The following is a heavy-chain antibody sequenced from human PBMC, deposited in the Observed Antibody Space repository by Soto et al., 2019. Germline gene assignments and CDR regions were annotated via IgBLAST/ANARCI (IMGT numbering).Heavy chain of an antibody. D-gene: IGHD3-10*01. CDR2: VYPGDSDT. CDR3: ARQSTSAPKDY. CDR1: EYRFTTYW. Sequence: GVSLKIACQGSEYRFTTYWIAWVRQMPGKGLEWVGVVYPGDSDTRYSPSFEGHVTISVDKSISTAFLQWNSLKASDNAIYFCARQSTSAPKDYWGQGPLVTVSS. J-gene: IGHJ4*01. V-gene: IGHV5-51*01.